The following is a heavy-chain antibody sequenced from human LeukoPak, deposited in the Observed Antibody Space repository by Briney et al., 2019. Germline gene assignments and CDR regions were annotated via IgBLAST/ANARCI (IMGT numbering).Heavy chain of an antibody. CDR2: ISWNSGSI. V-gene: IGHV3-9*01. CDR3: VKDCGKLFYRPFDY. CDR1: GFTFDDYA. D-gene: IGHD3-10*01. Sequence: PGGSLRLSCAVSGFTFDDYAMHWVRQAPGKGLEWVSGISWNSGSIGYADSVKGRFTISRDNSKNTLYLQMTSLRADDTAVYYCVKDCGKLFYRPFDYWGQGILVTVSS. J-gene: IGHJ4*02.